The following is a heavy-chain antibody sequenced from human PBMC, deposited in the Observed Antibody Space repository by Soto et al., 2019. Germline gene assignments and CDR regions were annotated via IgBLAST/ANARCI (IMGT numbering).Heavy chain of an antibody. V-gene: IGHV1-18*01. Sequence: QVQLVQSGAEVKKPGASVKVSCKASGYTFTSYGISWVRQAPGQGLEWMGWISAYNGNTNYAQKLQGRVTMTTDTPTSTAYMELRSLGSDDTAVYYCARDSDEGGYYYYYYMDVWSKGTTVTVSS. CDR3: ARDSDEGGYYYYYYMDV. CDR1: GYTFTSYG. J-gene: IGHJ6*03. CDR2: ISAYNGNT.